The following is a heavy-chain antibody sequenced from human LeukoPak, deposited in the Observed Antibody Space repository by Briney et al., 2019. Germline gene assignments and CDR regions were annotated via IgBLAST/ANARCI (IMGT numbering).Heavy chain of an antibody. Sequence: PGRSLRLSCAASGFTFSSYGMHWVRQAPGKGLEWVAVISYDGSNKYYADSVKGRLTISRDNSKDTLYLQMTSLRAEDTAVYYCAKDQAGNTMVRGVIIKAYYYYYGMDVWGQGTTVTVSS. J-gene: IGHJ6*02. CDR3: AKDQAGNTMVRGVIIKAYYYYYGMDV. V-gene: IGHV3-30*18. CDR2: ISYDGSNK. D-gene: IGHD3-10*01. CDR1: GFTFSSYG.